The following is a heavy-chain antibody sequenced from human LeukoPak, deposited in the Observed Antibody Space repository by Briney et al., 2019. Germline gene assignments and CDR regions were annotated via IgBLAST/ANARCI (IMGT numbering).Heavy chain of an antibody. CDR3: SRPLRYLDSELDY. D-gene: IGHD3-9*01. CDR1: GFTFSSYG. J-gene: IGHJ4*02. CDR2: ILYDGSNK. Sequence: GGSLRLSCAASGFTFSSYGMHWVRQAPGKGLEWVAVILYDGSNKYYADSVKGRFTISRDNSKNTLYLQMNSLRPEDTAVYYCSRPLRYLDSELDYWGQGTLVSVSS. V-gene: IGHV3-30*03.